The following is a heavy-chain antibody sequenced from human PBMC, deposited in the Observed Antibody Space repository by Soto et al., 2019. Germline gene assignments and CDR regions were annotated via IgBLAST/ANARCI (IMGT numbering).Heavy chain of an antibody. V-gene: IGHV3-7*03. D-gene: IGHD3-3*01. CDR1: GFTFGSYW. J-gene: IGHJ6*02. CDR3: ARDSLYYDFWSGYPSYGMDV. Sequence: PGGSLRLSCAASGFTFGSYWMSWVRQAPGKGLEWVANIKQDGSEKYYVDSVKGRFTISRDNAKNSLYLQMNSLRAEDTAVYYCARDSLYYDFWSGYPSYGMDVWGQGTTVTVSS. CDR2: IKQDGSEK.